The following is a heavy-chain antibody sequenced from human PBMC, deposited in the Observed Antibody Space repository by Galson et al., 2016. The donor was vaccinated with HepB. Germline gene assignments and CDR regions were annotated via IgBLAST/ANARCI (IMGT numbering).Heavy chain of an antibody. CDR3: VKGGHYSHFDF. V-gene: IGHV3-23*01. CDR1: GLTGGNSA. CDR2: VSGFGGET. D-gene: IGHD3-3*01. J-gene: IGHJ4*02. Sequence: SLRLSCAASGLTGGNSAMAWVRQASGKGLEWVATVSGFGGETFHADSVKGRFTLSRDNSKNSLFLQMNSLRAEDTALYYCVKGGHYSHFDFWGQGPLVTVSS.